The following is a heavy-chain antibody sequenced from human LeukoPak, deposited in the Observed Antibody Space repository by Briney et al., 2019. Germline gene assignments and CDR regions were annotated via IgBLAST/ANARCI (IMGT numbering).Heavy chain of an antibody. CDR1: GFTFSSYA. CDR3: AKSGYSGYELDY. Sequence: GGSLRLSCAASGFTFSSYAMSWVRQAPGKGLEWVSAISGSGGSTYYADSVKGRFTISRDNAKNSLYLQMNSLRAEDTAVYYCAKSGYSGYELDYWGQGTLVTVSS. CDR2: ISGSGGST. V-gene: IGHV3-23*01. J-gene: IGHJ4*02. D-gene: IGHD5-12*01.